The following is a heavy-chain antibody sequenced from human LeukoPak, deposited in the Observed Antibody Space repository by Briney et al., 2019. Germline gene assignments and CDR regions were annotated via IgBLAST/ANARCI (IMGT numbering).Heavy chain of an antibody. CDR2: IYASGST. Sequence: NASETLSLTCTVSGGSISSYYWSWIRQPAGKGLEWIGRIYASGSTNYNPSPKSRVTMSVDTSKSQFSLKLISVTAADTAVYYCARDPRGIVGANHNWFDPWGQGTLVTVSS. CDR3: ARDPRGIVGANHNWFDP. V-gene: IGHV4-4*07. D-gene: IGHD1-26*01. J-gene: IGHJ5*02. CDR1: GGSISSYY.